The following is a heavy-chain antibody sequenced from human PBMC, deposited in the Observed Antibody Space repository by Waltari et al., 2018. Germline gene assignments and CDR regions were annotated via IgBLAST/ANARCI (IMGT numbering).Heavy chain of an antibody. V-gene: IGHV4-34*01. D-gene: IGHD3-3*01. Sequence: QVQLQQWGAGLLKPSETLSLTCAVYGGSFSGYYWSWIRQPPGKGREWIGEINHRGSTNYNPSLKSRVTISVETSKNQFSLKLSSVTAADTAVYYCARGVNYDFWSGSLYYFDYWGQGTLVTVSS. CDR2: INHRGST. CDR1: GGSFSGYY. J-gene: IGHJ4*02. CDR3: ARGVNYDFWSGSLYYFDY.